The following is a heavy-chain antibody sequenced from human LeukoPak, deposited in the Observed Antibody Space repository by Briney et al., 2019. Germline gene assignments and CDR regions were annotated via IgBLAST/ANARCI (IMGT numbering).Heavy chain of an antibody. D-gene: IGHD3-3*01. CDR3: ARVGYYDFWSGSHTPGDWFDP. V-gene: IGHV7-4-1*02. Sequence: ASVKVSCKASGYTFTSYAMNWVRQAPGQGLEWMGWINTNTGNPTYAQGFTGRFDFSLDTSVSTAYLQISSLKAEDTAVYYCARVGYYDFWSGSHTPGDWFDPWGQGTLVTVSS. CDR2: INTNTGNP. J-gene: IGHJ5*02. CDR1: GYTFTSYA.